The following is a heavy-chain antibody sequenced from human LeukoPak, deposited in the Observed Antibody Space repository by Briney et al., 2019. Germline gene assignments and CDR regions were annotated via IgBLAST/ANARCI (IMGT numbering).Heavy chain of an antibody. Sequence: GGSLTLSCTASGFTFSSLPWTWVRPPPGKGLDWVSTILRNGDTTYNADSVMGRFTISRDNSNNTLYLELNSLRVEDTATFYCAKGQELDDGVFDSWGQGTMVTVSS. V-gene: IGHV3-23*05. CDR3: AKGQELDDGVFDS. J-gene: IGHJ4*02. CDR2: ILRNGDTT. D-gene: IGHD1-1*01. CDR1: GFTFSSLP.